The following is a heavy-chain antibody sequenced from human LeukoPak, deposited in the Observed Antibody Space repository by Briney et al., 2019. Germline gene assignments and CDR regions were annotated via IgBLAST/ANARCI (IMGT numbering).Heavy chain of an antibody. Sequence: SETLSLTCAVYGGSFSGYYWSWIRQPPGKGLEWIGEINHSGSTNYNPSLKRRVTISVDTSKNQFSLKLSSVTAADTAVYYCARVTNIVVVPAAILYYYYYMDVWGKGTTVTVSS. J-gene: IGHJ6*03. CDR3: ARVTNIVVVPAAILYYYYYMDV. CDR2: INHSGST. D-gene: IGHD2-2*02. V-gene: IGHV4-34*01. CDR1: GGSFSGYY.